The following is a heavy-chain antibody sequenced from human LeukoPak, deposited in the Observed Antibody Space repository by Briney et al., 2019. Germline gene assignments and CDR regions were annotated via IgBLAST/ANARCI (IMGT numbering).Heavy chain of an antibody. V-gene: IGHV3-23*01. CDR3: AKDAGPYVWGSYRPFAY. J-gene: IGHJ4*02. Sequence: GGSLRLSCAASGFTFGSYAMSWVRQAPGKGLEWVSAISGSGGSTYYADSVKGRFTISRDNSKNTLYLQMNSLRAEDTAVYYYAKDAGPYVWGSYRPFAYWGQGTLVTVSS. CDR1: GFTFGSYA. CDR2: ISGSGGST. D-gene: IGHD3-16*02.